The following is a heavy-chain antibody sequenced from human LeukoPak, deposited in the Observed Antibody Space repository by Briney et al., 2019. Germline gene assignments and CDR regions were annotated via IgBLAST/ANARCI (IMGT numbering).Heavy chain of an antibody. D-gene: IGHD2-21*02. J-gene: IGHJ4*02. CDR2: IKLDGSEK. V-gene: IGHV3-7*03. Sequence: GGSLRLSCLASGFTFGKYWMSWVRQAPGKGLEWVANIKLDGSEKNYVDSVKGRFTISRDNSKNTLYLQMNSLRAEDTAVYYCASWTAEIVVVTAVMSDYWGQGTLVTVSS. CDR1: GFTFGKYW. CDR3: ASWTAEIVVVTAVMSDY.